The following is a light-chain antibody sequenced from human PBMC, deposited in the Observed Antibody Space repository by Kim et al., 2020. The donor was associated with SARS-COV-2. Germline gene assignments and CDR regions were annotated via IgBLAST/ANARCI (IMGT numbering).Light chain of an antibody. V-gene: IGLV2-23*01. CDR2: DGS. CDR1: SGDVGGYKF. Sequence: GQSITISCTGTSGDVGGYKFVSWHQQHPGKPPKLIIFDGSERPSGVSNRFSGSKSGNTASLTISGLQAEDEADYYCCSYAGRTNWVFGGGTQLTVL. CDR3: CSYAGRTNWV. J-gene: IGLJ3*02.